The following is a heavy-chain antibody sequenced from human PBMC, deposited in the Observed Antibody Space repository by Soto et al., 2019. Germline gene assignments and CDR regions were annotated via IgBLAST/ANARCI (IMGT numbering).Heavy chain of an antibody. V-gene: IGHV2-5*02. Sequence: QITLKESGPTLVKPTQTLTLTCTYSGFSLSTSGVGVGWIRQPPGKTLEWLALIYWDDDKRYNPSLRSRLTITKDISKNQVVRTMTNMDPVDTATYFCAHRLLKYNWVDPWGQGTLVTVSP. CDR1: GFSLSTSGVG. CDR3: AHRLLKYNWVDP. CDR2: IYWDDDK. J-gene: IGHJ5*02.